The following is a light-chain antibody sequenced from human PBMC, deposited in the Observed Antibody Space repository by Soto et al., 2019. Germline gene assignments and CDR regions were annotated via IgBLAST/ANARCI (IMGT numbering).Light chain of an antibody. CDR2: AAS. CDR1: QGIGDE. Sequence: AIQMTQSPSSLSASVGDRVTITCRASQGIGDEIGWYQQKPVKAPKVLIYAASSLQSGVPSRFSGSRSGTDFTLTISSLQPEDFATYYCLQDYSYPRTFGPGTKLEIK. V-gene: IGKV1-6*01. CDR3: LQDYSYPRT. J-gene: IGKJ2*01.